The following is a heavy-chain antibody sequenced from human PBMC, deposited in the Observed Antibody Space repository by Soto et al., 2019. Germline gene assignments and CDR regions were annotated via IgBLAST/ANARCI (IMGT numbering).Heavy chain of an antibody. CDR2: INAYNGNT. J-gene: IGHJ4*02. CDR3: ARGSMVRGVIISRPYFDY. V-gene: IGHV1-18*04. Sequence: ASVKVSCKASGYTFTSYGVSWVRQAPGQGLEWMGWINAYNGNTHYAQKFQGRVTMTTDTSTSTAYMELRSLRSDDTAVYYCARGSMVRGVIISRPYFDYWGQGTLVTVSS. D-gene: IGHD3-10*01. CDR1: GYTFTSYG.